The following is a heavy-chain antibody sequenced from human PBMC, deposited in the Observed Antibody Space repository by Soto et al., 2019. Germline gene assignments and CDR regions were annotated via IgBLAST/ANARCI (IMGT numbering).Heavy chain of an antibody. Sequence: QVQLVESGGGVVQPGRSLRLSCAASGFTFSSYGMHWVRQAPGKGLEWVAVIWYDGSNKYYADSVKGRFTISRDNSKNTLYLQMNSLRAEDTAVYYCARDTADCISTSCWGHYGMDVWGQGPTVPVSS. CDR2: IWYDGSNK. CDR3: ARDTADCISTSCWGHYGMDV. V-gene: IGHV3-33*01. D-gene: IGHD2-2*01. J-gene: IGHJ6*02. CDR1: GFTFSSYG.